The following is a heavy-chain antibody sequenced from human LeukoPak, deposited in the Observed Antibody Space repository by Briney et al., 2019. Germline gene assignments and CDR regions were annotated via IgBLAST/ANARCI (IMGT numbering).Heavy chain of an antibody. V-gene: IGHV3-48*03. D-gene: IGHD3-22*01. J-gene: IGHJ3*02. Sequence: PGGSLRLSCAASGFTFSSYEMNWVRQAPGKGLEWVSYISSSGSTIYYADSVKGRFTISRDNAKNSLYLQMNSLRAEDTAVYYCARDGDTMIHRAFDIWGQGTMVTVSS. CDR1: GFTFSSYE. CDR3: ARDGDTMIHRAFDI. CDR2: ISSSGSTI.